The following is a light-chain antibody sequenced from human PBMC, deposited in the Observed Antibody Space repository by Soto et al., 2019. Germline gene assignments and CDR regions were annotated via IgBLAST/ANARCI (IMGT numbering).Light chain of an antibody. Sequence: QSVLTQPASVSGSPGQSITISCTGTSSDVGGYDHVSWYQQHPGKAPKLIIYDVTVRPSGISPRFSGSKSDNTASLAVSGLQPEDEADCYCSSYTNKDTLLFGGGTKLTV. CDR1: SSDVGGYDH. CDR2: DVT. V-gene: IGLV2-14*03. J-gene: IGLJ3*02. CDR3: SSYTNKDTLL.